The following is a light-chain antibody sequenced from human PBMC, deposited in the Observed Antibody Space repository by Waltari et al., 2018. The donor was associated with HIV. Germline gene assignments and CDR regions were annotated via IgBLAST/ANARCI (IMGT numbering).Light chain of an antibody. Sequence: QTVVTKEPSFPVSPGGTVTLTCGLSSGSVSTSYYPSWYQQTPGQAPRTFIYGTNPRSSGVPDRFSGSILGNKAALTITGAQADDESDYYCVLYMGGGIWVFGGGTKVTVL. V-gene: IGLV8-61*01. CDR2: GTN. CDR3: VLYMGGGIWV. CDR1: SGSVSTSYY. J-gene: IGLJ3*02.